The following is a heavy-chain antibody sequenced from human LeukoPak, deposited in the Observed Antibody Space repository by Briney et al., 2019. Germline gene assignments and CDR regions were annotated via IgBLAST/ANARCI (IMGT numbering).Heavy chain of an antibody. Sequence: GGSLRLSCAASGFTFAGYAMHWVRHAQGKGLHSVSLTSGDGTGTYYADSVKGRFTISRDNSKNSLYLQMNSLRTEDSALYYCARASPRGWYHWNYYFDYWGQGSLVSVSS. CDR2: TSGDGTGT. CDR3: ARASPRGWYHWNYYFDY. J-gene: IGHJ4*02. V-gene: IGHV3-43*02. CDR1: GFTFAGYA. D-gene: IGHD1-7*01.